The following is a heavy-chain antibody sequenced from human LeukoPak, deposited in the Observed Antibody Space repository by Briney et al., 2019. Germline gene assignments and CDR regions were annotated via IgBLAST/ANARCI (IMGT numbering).Heavy chain of an antibody. CDR2: IYYSGST. J-gene: IGHJ4*02. Sequence: PSETLSLTCTVSGGSISSYYWSWIRQPPGKGLEWIGYIYYSGSTNYNPSLKSRVTISVDTSKNQFSLKPSSVTAADTAVYYCARTYGDYVPGYFDYWGQGTLVTVSS. D-gene: IGHD4-17*01. V-gene: IGHV4-59*01. CDR3: ARTYGDYVPGYFDY. CDR1: GGSISSYY.